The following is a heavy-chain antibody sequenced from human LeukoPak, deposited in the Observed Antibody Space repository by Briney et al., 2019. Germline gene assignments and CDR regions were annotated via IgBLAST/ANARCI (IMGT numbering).Heavy chain of an antibody. V-gene: IGHV3-9*01. CDR3: ARGGRSTYFDWSPDY. D-gene: IGHD3-9*01. CDR2: INWKSGSI. CDR1: GFTFDDYA. J-gene: IGHJ4*02. Sequence: PGGSLRLSCAASGFTFDDYAMHWVRQTPGKGLEWVSGINWKSGSIGYADSVKGRFTISRGNAKNSLYLQMNSLRVEDTAVYYCARGGRSTYFDWSPDYWGQGTLVTVSS.